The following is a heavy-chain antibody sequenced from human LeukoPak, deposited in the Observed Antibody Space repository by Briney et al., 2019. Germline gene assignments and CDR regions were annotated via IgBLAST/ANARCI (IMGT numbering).Heavy chain of an antibody. Sequence: SETLSLTCTVSGGSISNYYWSWIRQPPGKGLKYIGFIYHSGSTNYNPSLKSRVTMSVDKSKNQCSLRLTSVTAADTAIYFCARSTQASSTSFDYWGQGTLVTVSS. V-gene: IGHV4-59*01. D-gene: IGHD6-6*01. J-gene: IGHJ4*02. CDR3: ARSTQASSTSFDY. CDR1: GGSISNYY. CDR2: IYHSGST.